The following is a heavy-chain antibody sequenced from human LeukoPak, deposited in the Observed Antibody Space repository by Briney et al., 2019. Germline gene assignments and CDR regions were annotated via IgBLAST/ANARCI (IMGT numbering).Heavy chain of an antibody. CDR3: ARQISDYYYYYIDV. CDR1: GGSISSSHYY. V-gene: IGHV4-39*01. J-gene: IGHJ6*03. D-gene: IGHD3-10*01. CDR2: IYYSGTT. Sequence: SETLSLTCTVSGGSISSSHYYWGWIRQTPGKGLEWIGTIYYSGTTYYNPSLQSRATISEDTSKNQFSLTLRSVTAADTAVYYCARQISDYYYYYIDVWGKGTTVTVSS.